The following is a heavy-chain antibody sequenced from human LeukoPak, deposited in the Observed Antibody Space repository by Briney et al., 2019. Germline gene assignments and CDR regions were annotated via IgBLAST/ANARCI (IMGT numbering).Heavy chain of an antibody. V-gene: IGHV3-23*01. CDR3: AKDPTYYSDTSGCYFDY. CDR2: ISGGGGPT. D-gene: IGHD3-22*01. J-gene: IGHJ4*02. Sequence: GGSLRLSCAASGFTFSSYAMSWVRQAPGKGLEWVSVISGGGGPTYYADSVKGRFTISRDNSKNTLYLQMNSLRAEDTAVYFCAKDPTYYSDTSGCYFDYWGQGTLVTVSS. CDR1: GFTFSSYA.